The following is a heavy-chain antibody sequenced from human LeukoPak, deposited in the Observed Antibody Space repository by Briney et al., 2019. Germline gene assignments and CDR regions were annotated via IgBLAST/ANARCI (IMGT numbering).Heavy chain of an antibody. CDR1: GFTFTGYY. CDR3: ARDSYGGNWSLGY. J-gene: IGHJ4*02. D-gene: IGHD4-23*01. V-gene: IGHV1-2*02. Sequence: ASVKVSCKASGFTFTGYYIHWVRQAPGQGLEWMGWVNPNSGGTNYAQMFQGRVTMTRDTSIYTAYMELSGLRSDDTAVYYCARDSYGGNWSLGYWGQGTLVTVSS. CDR2: VNPNSGGT.